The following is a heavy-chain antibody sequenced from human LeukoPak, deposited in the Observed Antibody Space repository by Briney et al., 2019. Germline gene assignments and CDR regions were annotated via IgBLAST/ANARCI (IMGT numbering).Heavy chain of an antibody. CDR2: IYYSGST. Sequence: SETLSLTCTVSGGSISSYYWSWIRQPPGKGLEWIGYIYYSGSTNYNPSLKSRVTISVDTSKNQFSLKLSSVTAADTAVYYCARDREGYCSSTSCFLLDYWGQGTLVTVSS. V-gene: IGHV4-59*12. CDR1: GGSISSYY. D-gene: IGHD2-2*01. CDR3: ARDREGYCSSTSCFLLDY. J-gene: IGHJ4*02.